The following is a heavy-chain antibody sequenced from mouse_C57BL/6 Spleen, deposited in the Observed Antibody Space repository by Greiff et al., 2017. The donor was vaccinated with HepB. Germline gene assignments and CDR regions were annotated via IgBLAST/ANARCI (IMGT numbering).Heavy chain of an antibody. CDR1: GYTFTSYW. J-gene: IGHJ1*03. CDR3: ARDYVRYFDV. CDR2: IYPGSGST. D-gene: IGHD2-4*01. Sequence: VQLQQPGAELVKPGASVKMSCKASGYTFTSYWLTWVKQRPGQGLEWIGDIYPGSGSTNYNEKFKSKATLTVDTSSSTAYMQLSSLTSEDSAVYYCARDYVRYFDVWGTGTTVTVSS. V-gene: IGHV1-55*01.